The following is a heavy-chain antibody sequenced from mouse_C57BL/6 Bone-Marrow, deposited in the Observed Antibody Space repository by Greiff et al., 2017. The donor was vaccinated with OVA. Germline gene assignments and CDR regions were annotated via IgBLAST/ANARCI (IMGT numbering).Heavy chain of an antibody. J-gene: IGHJ1*03. Sequence: QVQLQQSGPGLVQPSQSLSITCTVSGFSLTRYGVHWVRQSPGKGLEWLGVIWSGGSTDYNAAFISRLSISKDNSKSQVFFKMNSLQADDTAIYYCARPYGTYWYFDVWGTGTTVTVSS. V-gene: IGHV2-2*01. CDR3: ARPYGTYWYFDV. D-gene: IGHD2-1*01. CDR1: GFSLTRYG. CDR2: IWSGGST.